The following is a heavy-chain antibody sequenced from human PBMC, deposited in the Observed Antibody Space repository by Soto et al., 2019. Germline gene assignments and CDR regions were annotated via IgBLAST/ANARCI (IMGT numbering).Heavy chain of an antibody. D-gene: IGHD5-12*01. CDR3: ARTEGDGYNGYYYYGMDV. Sequence: PSETLSLTCTVSGGSISSYYWSWIRQPPGKGLEWIGYIYYSGSTNYNPSLKSRVTISVDTSKNQFSLKLSSVTAADTAVYYCARTEGDGYNGYYYYGMDVWGQGTTVTVSS. V-gene: IGHV4-59*08. J-gene: IGHJ6*02. CDR2: IYYSGST. CDR1: GGSISSYY.